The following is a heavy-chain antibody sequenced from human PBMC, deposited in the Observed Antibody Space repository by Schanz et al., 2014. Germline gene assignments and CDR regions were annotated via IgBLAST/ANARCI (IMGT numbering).Heavy chain of an antibody. CDR2: IWSDANNK. D-gene: IGHD1-20*01. J-gene: IGHJ6*02. CDR3: ARRITGTHHNPYYHGMDV. CDR1: GFIFSSYS. V-gene: IGHV3-33*08. Sequence: VHLVESGGGLVQPGGSLRLSCEASGFIFSSYSMNWVRQAPGKGLEWVAFIWSDANNKNYADSVKGRSTISRDNSKNTVXXQMNSLRSEDTAVYYCARRITGTHHNPYYHGMDVWGQGTTVTVSS.